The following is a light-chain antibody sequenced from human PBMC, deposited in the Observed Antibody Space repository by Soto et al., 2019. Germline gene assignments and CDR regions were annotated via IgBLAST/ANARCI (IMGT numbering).Light chain of an antibody. V-gene: IGKV1-5*01. CDR3: QQYNSYPWT. Sequence: DIQMTQSPSTLSASVGDRVTITCRASQSISSWLAWYQQKPGKAPNLLIYDASYLESGVPSRFSGSGSGADVTLTISSLQPDDFATYFCQQYNSYPWTFGQGTKVEIK. CDR1: QSISSW. J-gene: IGKJ1*01. CDR2: DAS.